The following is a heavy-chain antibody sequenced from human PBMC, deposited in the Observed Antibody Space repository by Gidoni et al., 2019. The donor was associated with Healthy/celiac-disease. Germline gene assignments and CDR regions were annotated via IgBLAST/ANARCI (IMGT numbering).Heavy chain of an antibody. V-gene: IGHV4-39*02. J-gene: IGHJ6*02. CDR2: IYYSGST. Sequence: QLQLQESGPGLVKPSETLSLTCTVSGRSIRSSSYYWGWIRQPPGKGLEWIGSIYYSGSTYYNPSLKSRVTISVDTSKNQFSLKRSSVTAADTAVYYCAREYGDYYHYYYYYGMDVWGQGTTVTVSS. D-gene: IGHD4-17*01. CDR3: AREYGDYYHYYYYYGMDV. CDR1: GRSIRSSSYY.